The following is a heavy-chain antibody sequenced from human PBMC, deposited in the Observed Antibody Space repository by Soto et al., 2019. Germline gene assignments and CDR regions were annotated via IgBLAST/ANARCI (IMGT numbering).Heavy chain of an antibody. CDR2: IYYSGST. V-gene: IGHV4-59*08. CDR3: ARRYGDYFDY. J-gene: IGHJ4*02. Sequence: QVQLQESGPGLVKPSETLSLTCTVSGGSISSYYWSWIRQPPGKGLEWIGYIYYSGSTNYNPSLRSRITRSVDTSKSRFSRKLSSVTAADTAVYYCARRYGDYFDYWGQGTLVTVSS. D-gene: IGHD4-17*01. CDR1: GGSISSYY.